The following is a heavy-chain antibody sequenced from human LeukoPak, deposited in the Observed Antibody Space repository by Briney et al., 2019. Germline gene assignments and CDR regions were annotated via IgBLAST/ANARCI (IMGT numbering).Heavy chain of an antibody. Sequence: GSLRLSCAASGFTFSSYEMNWVRQAPGKGLEWVSYISYSVNTIYYADSVKGRFTISRDNAKNSLYLQMNSLRADDTAVYYCARVADYYGSANFDYWGQGTLVTVSS. CDR2: ISYSVNTI. V-gene: IGHV3-48*03. J-gene: IGHJ4*02. CDR1: GFTFSSYE. CDR3: ARVADYYGSANFDY. D-gene: IGHD3-10*01.